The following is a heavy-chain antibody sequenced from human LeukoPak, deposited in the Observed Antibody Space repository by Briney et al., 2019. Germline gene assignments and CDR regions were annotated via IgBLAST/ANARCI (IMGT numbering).Heavy chain of an antibody. D-gene: IGHD6-25*01. V-gene: IGHV3-21*06. CDR1: GFTFSAYT. J-gene: IGHJ4*02. CDR3: TRDADPIGLRDY. CDR2: VPESSYDI. Sequence: RQSLRLSRAASGFTFSAYTMNWVRPAPGKGLEWVASVPESSYDIYYADSVRGRFTIYRDNAKNLLFLQMNSLRAEDTAIYYCTRDADPIGLRDYWGQGTVVTVSS.